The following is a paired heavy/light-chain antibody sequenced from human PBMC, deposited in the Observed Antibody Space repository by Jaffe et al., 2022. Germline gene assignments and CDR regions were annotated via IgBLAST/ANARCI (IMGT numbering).Light chain of an antibody. CDR3: LHYNSYPLT. J-gene: IGKJ4*01. CDR2: DAS. Sequence: DIQMTQSPSSLSASVGDRVTITCRASQGISNYLAWFQQKPGKAPKSLIYDASSLQSGVPSKFSGSGSGTDFTLTISSLQPEDFATYYCLHYNSYPLTFGGGTKVEIK. V-gene: IGKV1-16*02. CDR1: QGISNY.
Heavy chain of an antibody. CDR2: IRNKVHGETT. CDR3: TRGYCSGGSCHIVPFDL. J-gene: IGHJ4*02. Sequence: EVQLVESGGGLVQPGRSLRLSCTASGFTFGDYAMTWFRQAPGKGLEWVGIIRNKVHGETTEYAASVKGRFAISREDSKSIAYLQMNSLKTEDTAVYYCTRGYCSGGSCHIVPFDLWGQGTLVTVSS. CDR1: GFTFGDYA. V-gene: IGHV3-49*03. D-gene: IGHD2-15*01.